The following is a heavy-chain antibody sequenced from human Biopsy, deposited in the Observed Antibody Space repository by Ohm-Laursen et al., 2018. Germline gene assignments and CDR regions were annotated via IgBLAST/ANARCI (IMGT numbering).Heavy chain of an antibody. CDR2: INPSGSTT. V-gene: IGHV1-46*01. J-gene: IGHJ6*02. D-gene: IGHD2-2*01. Sequence: GASVKVSCKASGYSFTSYYMHWVRQAPGQGLEWMGMINPSGSTTSYPQIFQGRVTMTRDTSKSTVYMELSSLRSADTAVYYCARDYQPHLMTIYYYYYGMDVWGQGTTVTVSS. CDR3: ARDYQPHLMTIYYYYYGMDV. CDR1: GYSFTSYY.